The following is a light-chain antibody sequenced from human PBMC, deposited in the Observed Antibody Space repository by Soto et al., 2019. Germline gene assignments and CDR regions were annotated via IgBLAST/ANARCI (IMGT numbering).Light chain of an antibody. CDR3: QQLNSYPRT. CDR2: AAS. Sequence: DIQLTQSPSFLSASVGDRVTITCRASQGISSYLAWYQQKPGKAPNLLIYAASTLQSGVPSRFSGSGSGTAFTLTICSLQPEDFTTYYCQQLNSYPRTFGQGTKVEIK. J-gene: IGKJ1*01. CDR1: QGISSY. V-gene: IGKV1-9*01.